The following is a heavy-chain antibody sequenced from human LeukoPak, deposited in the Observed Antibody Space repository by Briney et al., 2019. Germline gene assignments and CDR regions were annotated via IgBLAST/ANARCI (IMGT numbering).Heavy chain of an antibody. J-gene: IGHJ4*02. CDR2: LNHSGST. CDR1: GGSLSGYS. CDR3: ARVPGRPAAVFDY. D-gene: IGHD2-2*01. V-gene: IGHV4-34*01. Sequence: SESLSLTCAVYGGSLSGYSWSWIRQPPGKGLEWIGELNHSGSTNYNPSLKSRVTISVDTSKNQFSLKLSSVTAADSAFYYCARVPGRPAAVFDYWGQGTLVTVSS.